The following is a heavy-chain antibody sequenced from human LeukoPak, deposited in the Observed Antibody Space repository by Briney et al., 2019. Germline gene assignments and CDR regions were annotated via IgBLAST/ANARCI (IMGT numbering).Heavy chain of an antibody. Sequence: GGSLRLSCAASGFTFSSYAMHWVRQAPGKGLEWVAVISYDGSNKYYADSVKGRFTISRDNSKNTLYLQMNSLRAEDTAVYYCARDPGDYWGRGTLVTVSS. J-gene: IGHJ4*02. D-gene: IGHD7-27*01. V-gene: IGHV3-30-3*01. CDR3: ARDPGDY. CDR2: ISYDGSNK. CDR1: GFTFSSYA.